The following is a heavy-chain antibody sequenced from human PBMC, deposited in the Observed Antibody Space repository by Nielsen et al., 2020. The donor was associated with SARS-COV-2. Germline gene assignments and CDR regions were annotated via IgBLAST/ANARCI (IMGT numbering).Heavy chain of an antibody. CDR3: ARGRLQLVRVESSYYYGMDV. D-gene: IGHD6-6*01. CDR1: GGSISSSSYY. Sequence: SETLSLTCTVSGGSISSSSYYWGWIRQPPGKGLEWIGSIYYSGSTYYNPSLKSRVTISVDTSKNQFSLKLSSVTAADTAVYYCARGRLQLVRVESSYYYGMDVWGQGTTVTVSS. CDR2: IYYSGST. J-gene: IGHJ6*02. V-gene: IGHV4-39*01.